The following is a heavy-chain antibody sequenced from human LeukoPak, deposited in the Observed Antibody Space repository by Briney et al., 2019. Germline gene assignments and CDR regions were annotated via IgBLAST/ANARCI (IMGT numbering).Heavy chain of an antibody. V-gene: IGHV3-33*01. CDR2: IWYDGSNK. D-gene: IGHD3-3*01. CDR1: GFTFSSYG. Sequence: GRSLRHSWAASGFTFSSYGMHWVRQAPGKGLEWVAVIWYDGSNKYYADSVKGRFTISRDNSKNTLYLQMNSLRAEDTAVYYCARGRGDDFWSGYYENYYYMDVWGKGTTVTVSS. CDR3: ARGRGDDFWSGYYENYYYMDV. J-gene: IGHJ6*03.